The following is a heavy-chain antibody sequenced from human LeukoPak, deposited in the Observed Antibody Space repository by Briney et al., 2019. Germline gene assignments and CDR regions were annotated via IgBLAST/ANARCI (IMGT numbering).Heavy chain of an antibody. V-gene: IGHV3-21*01. Sequence: GGSLRLSCAASGFTFSSYSMNWVRQAPGKGLEWVSSISSSSSYIYYADSVKGRFTISRDNAKNSLYLQMNGLRAEDTAVYYCARGGGAYSSSLGWFDPWGQGTLVTVSS. J-gene: IGHJ5*02. D-gene: IGHD6-6*01. CDR1: GFTFSSYS. CDR2: ISSSSSYI. CDR3: ARGGGAYSSSLGWFDP.